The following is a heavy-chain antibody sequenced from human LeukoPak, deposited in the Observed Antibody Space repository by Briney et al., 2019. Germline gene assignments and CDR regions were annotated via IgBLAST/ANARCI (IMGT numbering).Heavy chain of an antibody. CDR1: GFTFSSYW. V-gene: IGHV3-74*01. Sequence: GGSLRLXCAASGFTFSSYWMHWVRQAPGKGLVWVSRINSDGSSTSYADSVKGRFTISRDNAKNTLYLQMNSLRAEDTAVYYCARLRGITIFGVVPKGFDPWGQGTLVTVSS. CDR2: INSDGSST. CDR3: ARLRGITIFGVVPKGFDP. J-gene: IGHJ5*02. D-gene: IGHD3-3*01.